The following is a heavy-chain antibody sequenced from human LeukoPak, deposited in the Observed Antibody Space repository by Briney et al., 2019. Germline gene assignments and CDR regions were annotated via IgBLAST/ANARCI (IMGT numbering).Heavy chain of an antibody. D-gene: IGHD1-7*01. CDR2: IYYSGST. J-gene: IGHJ5*02. Sequence: SETLSLTCTVSGVSISSSSYYWGWIRQPPGKGLEWIGSIYYSGSTYYNPSLKSRVTISVDTSKNQFSLKLSSVTAADTAVYYCARHDPSGTIRPNWFDPWGQGTLVTVSS. V-gene: IGHV4-39*01. CDR1: GVSISSSSYY. CDR3: ARHDPSGTIRPNWFDP.